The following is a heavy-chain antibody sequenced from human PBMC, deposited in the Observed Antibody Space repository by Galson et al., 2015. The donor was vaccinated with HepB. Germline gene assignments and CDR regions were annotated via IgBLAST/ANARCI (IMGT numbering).Heavy chain of an antibody. CDR2: IIPIFGTA. Sequence: SVKVSCKASGGTFSSYAISWVRQAPGQGLEWMGGIIPIFGTANYAQKFQGRVTITADESTSTAYMELSSLRSEDTAVYYCARDLGPAPGGYSQNQTIPGWGQGTLVTVSS. J-gene: IGHJ4*02. CDR3: ARDLGPAPGGYSQNQTIPG. V-gene: IGHV1-69*13. CDR1: GGTFSSYA. D-gene: IGHD3-22*01.